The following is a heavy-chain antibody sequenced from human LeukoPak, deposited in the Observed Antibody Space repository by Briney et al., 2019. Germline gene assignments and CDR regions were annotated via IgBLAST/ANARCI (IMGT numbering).Heavy chain of an antibody. CDR1: GYTFSDFY. Sequence: GASVKVSCKASGYTFSDFYIHWVRQAPGQGLEYVGWITPNSGDTYSPQRFQGRVTMTRDASISTAYMELSSLRSDDTAVYLCARVRLADERAWAYWGQGTLVTVSS. J-gene: IGHJ4*02. D-gene: IGHD3-3*02. CDR2: ITPNSGDT. CDR3: ARVRLADERAWAY. V-gene: IGHV1-2*02.